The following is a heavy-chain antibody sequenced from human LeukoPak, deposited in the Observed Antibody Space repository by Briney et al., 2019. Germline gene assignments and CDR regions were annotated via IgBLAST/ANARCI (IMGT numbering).Heavy chain of an antibody. CDR1: GGSISSYY. D-gene: IGHD5-24*01. CDR3: AGGGDGYQTRFDY. V-gene: IGHV4-59*01. Sequence: SETLSLTCTVSGGSISSYYWSWIRQPPGKGLEWIGYIYYSGSSGSTNYNPSLRSRVIISADTSKNQFSLKLTSVTAADTAVYYCAGGGDGYQTRFDYWGQGTLLTVSS. J-gene: IGHJ4*02. CDR2: IYYSGSSGST.